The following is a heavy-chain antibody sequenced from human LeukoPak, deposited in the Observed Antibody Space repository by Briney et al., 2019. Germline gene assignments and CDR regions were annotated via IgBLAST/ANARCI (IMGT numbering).Heavy chain of an antibody. CDR2: IYYSGST. CDR3: ARQWDYYDSSGYYPNYYYYMDV. CDR1: GGSISSSSYY. Sequence: SETLSLTCTVSGGSISSSSYYWGWIRQPPGKGLEWIGSIYYSGSTYYNPSLKSRVTISVDTSKNQFSLKLSSVTAADTAVYYCARQWDYYDSSGYYPNYYYYMDVWGKGTTVTISS. V-gene: IGHV4-39*01. D-gene: IGHD3-22*01. J-gene: IGHJ6*03.